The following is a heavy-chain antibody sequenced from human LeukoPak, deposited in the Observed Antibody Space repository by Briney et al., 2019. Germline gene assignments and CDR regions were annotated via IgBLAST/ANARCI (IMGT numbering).Heavy chain of an antibody. D-gene: IGHD3-3*01. Sequence: SETLSLTCTVSGGSISSSGYYWGWLRQPPGKGLEWIGSIYYSGSTYYSPSLKSRVTISRDTSKNQFSLNLYSVTAADTAVYYCARGAPGITIFGVVGDNWFDPWGQGTLVTVSS. CDR3: ARGAPGITIFGVVGDNWFDP. V-gene: IGHV4-39*01. CDR2: IYYSGST. CDR1: GGSISSSGYY. J-gene: IGHJ5*02.